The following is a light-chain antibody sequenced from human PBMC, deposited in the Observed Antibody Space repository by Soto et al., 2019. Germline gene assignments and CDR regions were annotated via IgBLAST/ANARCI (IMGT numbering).Light chain of an antibody. CDR2: GTS. J-gene: IGKJ1*01. CDR3: QQYDSPPRT. V-gene: IGKV3-20*01. CDR1: QSVSSSY. Sequence: EIVLTQSPGTLSLSPGERATLSCRASQSVSSSYLAWYQQKPGQAPRLLIYGTSSRATGIPDRFSGSGSGTDFTLTISRLEPEDFALYYCQQYDSPPRTFGQGTKVEIK.